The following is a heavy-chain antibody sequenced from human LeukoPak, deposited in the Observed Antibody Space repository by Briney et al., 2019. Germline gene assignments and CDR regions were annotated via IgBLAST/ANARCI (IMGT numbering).Heavy chain of an antibody. V-gene: IGHV3-9*01. Sequence: PGGSLRLSCAASGFTFDDYAMHWVRQAPGKGLEWVSGISWNSGSIGYADSVKGRFTISRDNAKNSLYLQMNSLRAEDTALYYCAKANSGSIAVAGPTPWGLGMDVWGQGTTVTVSS. D-gene: IGHD6-19*01. CDR1: GFTFDDYA. CDR2: ISWNSGSI. J-gene: IGHJ6*02. CDR3: AKANSGSIAVAGPTPWGLGMDV.